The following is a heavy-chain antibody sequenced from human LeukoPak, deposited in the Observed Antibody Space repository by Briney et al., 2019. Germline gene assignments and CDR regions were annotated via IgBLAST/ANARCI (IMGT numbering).Heavy chain of an antibody. CDR2: IYYSGST. CDR1: GGSISSSSYY. Sequence: SETLSLTCTVSGGSISSSSYYWGWIRQPPGKGLEWIGSIYYSGSTYCNPSLKSRVTISVDTSKNQFSLKLSSVTAADTAVYYCARHGKGLKRETNWFDPWGQGTLVTVSS. D-gene: IGHD3/OR15-3a*01. CDR3: ARHGKGLKRETNWFDP. V-gene: IGHV4-39*01. J-gene: IGHJ5*02.